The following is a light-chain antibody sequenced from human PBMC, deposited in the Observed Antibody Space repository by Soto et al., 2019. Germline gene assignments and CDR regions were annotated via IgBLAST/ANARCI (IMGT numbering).Light chain of an antibody. CDR3: QQYKSYPWT. V-gene: IGKV1-5*01. J-gene: IGKJ1*01. CDR1: QSISSW. Sequence: DLGVTEAPALLSTATGDRGTSTCLASQSISSWLAWYQQKPGKAPKLLIYDASSLESGVPSRFSGSGSGTEFTLTISRLQPDDFATYYCQQYKSYPWTFGQGTKVDI. CDR2: DAS.